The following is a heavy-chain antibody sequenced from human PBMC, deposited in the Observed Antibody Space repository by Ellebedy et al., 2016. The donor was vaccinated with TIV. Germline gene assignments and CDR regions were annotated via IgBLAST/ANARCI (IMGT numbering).Heavy chain of an antibody. D-gene: IGHD3-3*01. CDR3: AKVPDFWSGYLGYFDY. CDR2: ISYSGETT. J-gene: IGHJ4*02. V-gene: IGHV3-23*01. Sequence: GESLKISCAASGFTFSNHAMAWVRQAPGKGLEWVSAISYSGETTPYADSVRGRFTISRDSSKNTLFLQINILRVEDTAVYYCAKVPDFWSGYLGYFDYWGQGTLVTVSS. CDR1: GFTFSNHA.